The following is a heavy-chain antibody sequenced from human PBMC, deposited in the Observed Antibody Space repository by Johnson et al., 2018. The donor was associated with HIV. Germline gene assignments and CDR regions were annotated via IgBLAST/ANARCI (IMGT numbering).Heavy chain of an antibody. D-gene: IGHD1-26*01. CDR1: GFTFSSYG. CDR3: AKDLFTEREDDAFDI. J-gene: IGHJ3*02. Sequence: QVQLVESGGGVVQPGRSLRLSCTASGFTFSSYGIHWVRQAPGKGLEWVALIWYDGSNKYYGDSVKGRFTISRDNSKNTLYLQMNSLRAEDTAVYYCAKDLFTEREDDAFDIWGQGTMVTVSS. CDR2: IWYDGSNK. V-gene: IGHV3-33*06.